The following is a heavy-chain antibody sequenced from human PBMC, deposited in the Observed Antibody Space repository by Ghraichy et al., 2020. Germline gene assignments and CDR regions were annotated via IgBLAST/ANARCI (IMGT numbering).Heavy chain of an antibody. CDR1: GFTFSDYY. J-gene: IGHJ4*02. CDR2: ISSSSSYT. Sequence: GGSLRLSCAASGFTFSDYYMSWIRQAPGKGLEWVSYISSSSSYTNYADSVKGRFTISRDNAKNSLYLQMNSLRAEATAVYYCARGLAAAGTVYWGQGTLVTVSS. CDR3: ARGLAAAGTVY. D-gene: IGHD6-13*01. V-gene: IGHV3-11*06.